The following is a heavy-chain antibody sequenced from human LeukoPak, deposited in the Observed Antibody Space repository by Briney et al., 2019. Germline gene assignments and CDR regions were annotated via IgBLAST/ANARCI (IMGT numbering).Heavy chain of an antibody. Sequence: GASVKVSCKASGYTFTSYYMHWVLQAPGQGLEWMGIINPSGGSTSYAQKFQGRVTMTRDTSTSTVYMELSSLRSEDTAVYYCARGSKDCGGDCYSGPNWFDPWGQGTLVTVSS. CDR1: GYTFTSYY. D-gene: IGHD2-21*01. CDR2: INPSGGST. V-gene: IGHV1-46*03. CDR3: ARGSKDCGGDCYSGPNWFDP. J-gene: IGHJ5*02.